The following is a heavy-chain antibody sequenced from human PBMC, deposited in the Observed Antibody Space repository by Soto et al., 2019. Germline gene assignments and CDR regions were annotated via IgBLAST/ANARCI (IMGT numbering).Heavy chain of an antibody. V-gene: IGHV3-11*01. Sequence: PGGSLRLSCAASGLTFSDYYMSWIRQAPGKGLEWVSYISSSGSTIYYAYSVKGRFTISRDSAKNSLYLQMNSLRAEDTAVYYCARVVDSGYYPDYWGQGTLVTVSS. D-gene: IGHD3-22*01. CDR2: ISSSGSTI. CDR1: GLTFSDYY. CDR3: ARVVDSGYYPDY. J-gene: IGHJ4*02.